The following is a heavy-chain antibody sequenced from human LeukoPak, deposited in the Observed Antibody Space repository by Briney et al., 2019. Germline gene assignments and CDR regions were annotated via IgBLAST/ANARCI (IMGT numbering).Heavy chain of an antibody. D-gene: IGHD1-26*01. CDR2: IGTAGDT. Sequence: GGSLRLSCAASGFTFSSYDMHWVCQATGKGLEWVSAIGTAGDTYYPGSVKGRFTISRENAKNSLYLQMNSLRAGDTAVYYCARYSGSYYAFDIWGQGTMVTVSS. CDR3: ARYSGSYYAFDI. V-gene: IGHV3-13*01. J-gene: IGHJ3*02. CDR1: GFTFSSYD.